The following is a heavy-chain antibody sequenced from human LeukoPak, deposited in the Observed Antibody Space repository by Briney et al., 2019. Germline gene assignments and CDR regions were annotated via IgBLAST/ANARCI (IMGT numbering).Heavy chain of an antibody. V-gene: IGHV3-74*03. D-gene: IGHD3-16*01. CDR3: VRDNFGVDY. Sequence: PVGSLRLSCAASGFTFSTYWMQWVRQAPGKGLVWVSHINSDGSSTTYADSVKGRFTTSRDNAKNMLYLQMNGLRVEDTAVYYCVRDNFGVDYWGQGTLVTVSS. J-gene: IGHJ4*02. CDR2: INSDGSST. CDR1: GFTFSTYW.